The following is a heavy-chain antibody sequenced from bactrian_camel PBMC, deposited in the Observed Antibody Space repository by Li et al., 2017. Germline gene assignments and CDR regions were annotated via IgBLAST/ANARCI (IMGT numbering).Heavy chain of an antibody. D-gene: IGHD2*01. V-gene: IGHV3S6*01. Sequence: QLVESGGGSVQAGGSKRLSCTGSGYQHSTNSRYSRYCMAWFRQAPGMEREGVAVIDSNGDTTYADSVKGRFTISKDSGKNTLYLQMSSLKPEDTAMYYCAANFGPYCSGPYPARRANFLGQGTQVTVS. CDR1: GYQHSTNSRYSRYC. CDR2: IDSNGDT. J-gene: IGHJ4*01.